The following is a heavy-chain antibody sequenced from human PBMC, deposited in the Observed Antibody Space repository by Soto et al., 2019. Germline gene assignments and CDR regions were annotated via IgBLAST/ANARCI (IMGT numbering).Heavy chain of an antibody. CDR3: ARHVLATTVVTTRDAFDI. J-gene: IGHJ3*02. D-gene: IGHD4-17*01. V-gene: IGHV5-51*01. Sequence: PGESLKISCKGSGYSFTSYWIGWVRQMPGKGLEWMGIIYPGDSDTTYSPSFQGQVTISADKSISTAYLQWSSLKASDTAMYYCARHVLATTVVTTRDAFDIWGQGTMATVSS. CDR1: GYSFTSYW. CDR2: IYPGDSDT.